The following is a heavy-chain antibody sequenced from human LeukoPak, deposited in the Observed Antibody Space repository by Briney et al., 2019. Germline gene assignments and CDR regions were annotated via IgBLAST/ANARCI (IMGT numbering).Heavy chain of an antibody. V-gene: IGHV7-4-1*02. D-gene: IGHD1-26*01. J-gene: IGHJ4*02. Sequence: AASVKVSCKASGYSFDRYGINWLRQAPGQGLEWMGWINTNTGNPTYAQGFTGRFVFSLDTSVSTAYLQISSPKADDTAVYYCARDSISGSYVHFDHWGQGTLVTVSS. CDR1: GYSFDRYG. CDR3: ARDSISGSYVHFDH. CDR2: INTNTGNP.